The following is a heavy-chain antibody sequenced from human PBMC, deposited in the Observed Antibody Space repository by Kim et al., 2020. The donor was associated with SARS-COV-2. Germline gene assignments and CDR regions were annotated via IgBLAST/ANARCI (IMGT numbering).Heavy chain of an antibody. J-gene: IGHJ6*01. D-gene: IGHD1-26*01. CDR2: IGADGDT. V-gene: IGHV3-13*01. CDR1: GFTFSSHD. CDR3: VRDLSGSNYYYCMDV. Sequence: GGSLRLSCAASGFTFSSHDMHWVRQATGKGLEWVSGIGADGDTYYLGSVRGRFTISRENAKNSLYLQMNSLTVGDTAVYYCVRDLSGSNYYYCMDVWGQG.